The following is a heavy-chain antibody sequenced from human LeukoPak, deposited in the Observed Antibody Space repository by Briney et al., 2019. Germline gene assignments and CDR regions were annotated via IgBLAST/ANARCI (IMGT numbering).Heavy chain of an antibody. D-gene: IGHD6-6*01. CDR3: ARMTLDSSSSYLSDAFDI. Sequence: GASVKVSCKASGYTFTGYFIHWVRQAPGQGLEWMGGIIPIFGTANYAQKFQGRVTITADESTSTAYMELSSLRSEDTAVYYCARMTLDSSSSYLSDAFDIWGQGTMVTVSS. CDR2: IIPIFGTA. J-gene: IGHJ3*02. CDR1: GYTFTGYF. V-gene: IGHV1-69*13.